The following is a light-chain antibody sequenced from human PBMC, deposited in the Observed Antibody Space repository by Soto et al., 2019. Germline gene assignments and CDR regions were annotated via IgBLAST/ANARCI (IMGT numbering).Light chain of an antibody. J-gene: IGKJ2*01. V-gene: IGKV1-39*01. CDR3: QQTFRSPYT. CDR1: QSIRSY. CDR2: AAS. Sequence: EIQMTQSPPSLSASPGDTITITCRTSQSIRSYLNWYQEKSGTAPRLLIYAASTLQDGVPSRFTGSGSGTDFTLTISSLRPDDVATCFCQQTFRSPYTFGQVTKLEI.